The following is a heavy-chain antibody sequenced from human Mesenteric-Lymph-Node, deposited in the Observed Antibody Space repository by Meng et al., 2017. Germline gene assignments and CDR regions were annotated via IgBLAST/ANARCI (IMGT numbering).Heavy chain of an antibody. CDR2: INPSGGST. CDR3: ARDRHPYCGGDCYYQEERGDIVPDY. Sequence: ASVKVSCKASGYTFTSYYMHWVRQAPGQGLEWMGIINPSGGSTSYAQKFQGRVTMTRDTSTSTVYMELSRLRSDDTAVYYCARDRHPYCGGDCYYQEERGDIVPDYWGQGTLVTVSS. J-gene: IGHJ4*02. V-gene: IGHV1-46*01. CDR1: GYTFTSYY. D-gene: IGHD2-21*02.